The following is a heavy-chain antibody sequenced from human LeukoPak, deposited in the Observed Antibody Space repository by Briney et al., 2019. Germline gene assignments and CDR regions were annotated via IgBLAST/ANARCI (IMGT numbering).Heavy chain of an antibody. Sequence: ASVKVSCKASGYTFTSYDINWVRQATGQGLEWMGWMNPNSGNTGYAQKFQGRVTTTRNTSISTAYMELRSLRSDDTAVYYCARDAYAYYDFWSGYYSIDPWGQGTLVTVSS. J-gene: IGHJ5*02. CDR2: MNPNSGNT. D-gene: IGHD3-3*01. V-gene: IGHV1-8*01. CDR3: ARDAYAYYDFWSGYYSIDP. CDR1: GYTFTSYD.